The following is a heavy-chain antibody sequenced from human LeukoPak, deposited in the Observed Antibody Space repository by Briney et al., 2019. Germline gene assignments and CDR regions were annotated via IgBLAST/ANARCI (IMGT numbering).Heavy chain of an antibody. J-gene: IGHJ2*01. CDR1: GYTFTSYG. CDR3: ARDRPYYYDSSGYNPLDL. CDR2: ISAYNGNT. D-gene: IGHD3-22*01. V-gene: IGHV1-18*01. Sequence: ASVKVSCKASGYTFTSYGISWVRQAPGQGLEWMGWISAYNGNTNYAQNLQGRVTMTTDTSTSTAYMELRSLRSDDTAVYYCARDRPYYYDSSGYNPLDLWGRGTLITVSS.